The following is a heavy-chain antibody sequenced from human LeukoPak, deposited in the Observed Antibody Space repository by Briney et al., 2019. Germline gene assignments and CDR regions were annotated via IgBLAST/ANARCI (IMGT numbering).Heavy chain of an antibody. CDR3: ARGFSPLSSSPDYYGSGSYDYNWFDP. J-gene: IGHJ5*02. Sequence: SQTMSLTCTVSGGSISSGSYYWNWIRQPAGKGLEWIGRIYTSGSTNYNPSLKSRVTISVDTSKNPFSLKLSSVTAADTAVYYCARGFSPLSSSPDYYGSGSYDYNWFDPWGQGTLVTVSS. D-gene: IGHD3-10*01. CDR1: GGSISSGSYY. V-gene: IGHV4-61*02. CDR2: IYTSGST.